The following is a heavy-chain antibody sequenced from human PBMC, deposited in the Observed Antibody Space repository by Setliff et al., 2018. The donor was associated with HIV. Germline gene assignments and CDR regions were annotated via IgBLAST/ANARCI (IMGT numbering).Heavy chain of an antibody. CDR3: ARVITMVWTTFDP. J-gene: IGHJ5*02. D-gene: IGHD3-10*01. CDR2: IHYGGFF. CDR1: GASLSRSTYY. V-gene: IGHV4-39*07. Sequence: SETLSLTCTVSGASLSRSTYYWGWIRQPPGKGLEWIGNIHYGGFFWYSPSLKSRVTISLDKSKNHFSLELRSVTAADTAVYYCARVITMVWTTFDPWGQGTLVTVSS.